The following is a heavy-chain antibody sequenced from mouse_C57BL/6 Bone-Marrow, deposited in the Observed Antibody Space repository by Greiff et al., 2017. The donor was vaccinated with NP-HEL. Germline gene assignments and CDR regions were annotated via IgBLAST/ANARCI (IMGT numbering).Heavy chain of an antibody. D-gene: IGHD1-1*01. V-gene: IGHV1-61*01. CDR2: IYPSDSET. Sequence: QVQLQQPGAELVRPGSSVKLSCKASGYTFTSYWMDWVKQRPGQGLEWIGNIYPSDSETHYNQKFKDKATLTVDKSSSTAYMHLSSLTSEDSAVYYCARLAPPYGSSYWYFDVWGTGTTVTVSS. CDR1: GYTFTSYW. J-gene: IGHJ1*03. CDR3: ARLAPPYGSSYWYFDV.